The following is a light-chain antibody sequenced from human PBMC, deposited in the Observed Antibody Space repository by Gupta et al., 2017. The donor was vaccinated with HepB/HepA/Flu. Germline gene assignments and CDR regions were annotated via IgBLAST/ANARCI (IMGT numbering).Light chain of an antibody. Sequence: EIVLTQSPATLSLSPGERATLSCRASQSVSSFLAWYQQKPGQAPRLLIDAAFNRATGIPARFSGSGSGTDFTLTISSLEPEDFAVYYCQQSSNGLTFGGGTRVEIK. V-gene: IGKV3-11*01. CDR1: QSVSSF. J-gene: IGKJ4*01. CDR3: QQSSNGLT. CDR2: AAF.